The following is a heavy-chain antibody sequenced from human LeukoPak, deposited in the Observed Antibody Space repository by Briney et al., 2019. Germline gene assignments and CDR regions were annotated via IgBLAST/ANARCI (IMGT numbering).Heavy chain of an antibody. V-gene: IGHV4-38-2*02. Sequence: SETLSLTCTVSGYSISSGYYWGWIRQPPGKGLEWIGSIYHSGSTYYNPSLKSRVTISVDTSKNQFSLKLSSVTAADTAVYFCAREGVAAAGAVDNWGQGTLVTVSA. CDR1: GYSISSGYY. J-gene: IGHJ4*02. CDR2: IYHSGST. D-gene: IGHD6-13*01. CDR3: AREGVAAAGAVDN.